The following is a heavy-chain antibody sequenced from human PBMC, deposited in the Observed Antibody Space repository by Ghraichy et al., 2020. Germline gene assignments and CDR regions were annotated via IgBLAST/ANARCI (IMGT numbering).Heavy chain of an antibody. Sequence: GGSLRLSCSASGFTFSTYGIHWVRQAPGKGLECVSVIWHDGRRKYHADSVKGRFIISRDNSKNTEFLQMNSLRAEDTAVYYCARHHCHSPTCLYDQNWFGPWCQGTLVTVSS. CDR3: ARHHCHSPTCLYDQNWFGP. D-gene: IGHD2/OR15-2a*01. J-gene: IGHJ5*02. CDR1: GFTFSTYG. CDR2: IWHDGRRK. V-gene: IGHV3-33*01.